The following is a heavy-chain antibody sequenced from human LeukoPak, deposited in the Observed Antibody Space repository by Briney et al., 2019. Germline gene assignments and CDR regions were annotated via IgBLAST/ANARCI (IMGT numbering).Heavy chain of an antibody. J-gene: IGHJ4*02. Sequence: SVKVSCKASGGTFSSYAISWVRQAPGQGLEWMRGIIPIFGTANYAQKFQGRVTITTDESTSTAYMELSSLRSEDTAVYYCARGPYDSSGYYYSFHHWGQGTLVTVSS. CDR2: IIPIFGTA. CDR1: GGTFSSYA. D-gene: IGHD3-22*01. CDR3: ARGPYDSSGYYYSFHH. V-gene: IGHV1-69*05.